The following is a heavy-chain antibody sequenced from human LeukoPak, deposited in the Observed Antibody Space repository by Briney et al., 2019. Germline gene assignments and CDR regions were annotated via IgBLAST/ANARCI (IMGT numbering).Heavy chain of an antibody. CDR1: GFTFNNYA. CDR2: IGISGDDT. V-gene: IGHV3-23*01. J-gene: IGHJ4*02. Sequence: GGSLRLSCAGSGFTFNNYAMSWVRQTPRKGLEWVSGIGISGDDTYYADSVRGRFIISRDKSTNTLYLQMDSLRAEDTAIYYCAKERDYGPADYWGQGTLVTVSS. D-gene: IGHD4/OR15-4a*01. CDR3: AKERDYGPADY.